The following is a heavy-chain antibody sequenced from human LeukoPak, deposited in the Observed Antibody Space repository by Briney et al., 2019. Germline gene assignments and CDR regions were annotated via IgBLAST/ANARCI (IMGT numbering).Heavy chain of an antibody. V-gene: IGHV4-34*01. Sequence: SETLSLTCAVYGGSFSGYYWSWIRQPPGKGLEWIGEINHSGSTNYNPSLKSRVTISVDTSKNQFSLKLSSVTAADTAVYYCARARSAALGYYDFWSGYYPSFDYWGQGTLVTVSS. CDR2: INHSGST. CDR1: GGSFSGYY. D-gene: IGHD3-3*01. J-gene: IGHJ4*02. CDR3: ARARSAALGYYDFWSGYYPSFDY.